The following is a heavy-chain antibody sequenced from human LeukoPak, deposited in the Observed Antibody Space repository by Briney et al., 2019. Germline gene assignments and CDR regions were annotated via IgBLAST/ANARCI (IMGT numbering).Heavy chain of an antibody. V-gene: IGHV4-59*01. CDR3: ARANRAEAYDILTGYYGNWFDP. Sequence: NPSETLSLTCTVSGGSISSYYWSWIRQPPGKGLEWIGYIYYSGSTNYNPSLKSRVTISVDTSKNQFSLKLSSVTAADTAVYYCARANRAEAYDILTGYYGNWFDPWGQGTLVTVSS. CDR1: GGSISSYY. D-gene: IGHD3-9*01. CDR2: IYYSGST. J-gene: IGHJ5*02.